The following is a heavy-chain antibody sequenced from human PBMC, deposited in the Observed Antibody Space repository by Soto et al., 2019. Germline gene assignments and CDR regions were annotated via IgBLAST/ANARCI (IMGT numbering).Heavy chain of an antibody. CDR1: EFSFGGYA. J-gene: IGHJ4*02. D-gene: IGHD6-6*01. Sequence: GGSLRLSCTASEFSFGGYAMHWVRQAPGKGLEWVAVISYDGSNQFYPDSVRGRFTISRDNFKDTLYLQMNSLSPDDTAVYYCARGRGLAACPQYLDFWGQGTPVTV. CDR2: ISYDGSNQ. CDR3: ARGRGLAACPQYLDF. V-gene: IGHV3-30-3*01.